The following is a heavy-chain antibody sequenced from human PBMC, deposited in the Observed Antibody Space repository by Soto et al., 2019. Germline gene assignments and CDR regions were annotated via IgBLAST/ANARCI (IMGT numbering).Heavy chain of an antibody. CDR3: ARSLRITIFGVVIPGLLGMDV. Sequence: SETLSLTCTISGGSISNYYWTWIRQTPGKGLEWIGYVYYSGNTNYNPSLKSRVSISVDMSKNQFSLELSSVTAADTAMYYCARSLRITIFGVVIPGLLGMDVWGQGTTVTVSS. V-gene: IGHV4-59*01. CDR2: VYYSGNT. J-gene: IGHJ6*02. CDR1: GGSISNYY. D-gene: IGHD3-3*01.